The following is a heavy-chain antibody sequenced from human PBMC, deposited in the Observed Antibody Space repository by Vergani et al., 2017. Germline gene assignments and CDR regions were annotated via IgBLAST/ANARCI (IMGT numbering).Heavy chain of an antibody. Sequence: QVQLVQSGAEVKKPGSSVKVSCKASGGTFSSYAISWVRQAPGQGLEWMGRIIPIFGTANYAQKFQGRVTITADESTSTAYMELSSLRSGDTAVYYCARGIAVAGTYYYGMDGWGQRNTVTVSP. D-gene: IGHD6-19*01. CDR1: GGTFSSYA. V-gene: IGHV1-69*13. CDR3: ARGIAVAGTYYYGMDG. CDR2: IIPIFGTA. J-gene: IGHJ6*01.